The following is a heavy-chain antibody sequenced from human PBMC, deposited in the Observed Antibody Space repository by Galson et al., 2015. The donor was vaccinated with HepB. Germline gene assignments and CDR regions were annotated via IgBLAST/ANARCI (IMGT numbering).Heavy chain of an antibody. CDR1: GFTFSSYS. CDR2: ISSSSSYI. D-gene: IGHD4-17*01. V-gene: IGHV3-21*01. CDR3: ARVGSDYGVRGWFDP. J-gene: IGHJ5*02. Sequence: SLRLSCAASGFTFSSYSMNWVRQAPGKGLEWVSSISSSSSYIYYADSVKGRFTISRDNAKNSLYLQMNSLRAEDTAVYYCARVGSDYGVRGWFDPWGQGTLVTVSS.